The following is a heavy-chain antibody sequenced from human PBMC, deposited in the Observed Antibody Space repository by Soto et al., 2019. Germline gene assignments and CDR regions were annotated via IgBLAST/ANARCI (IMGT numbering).Heavy chain of an antibody. Sequence: GESLKISCQGSGYSFGAYWIGWVRQMPGKGLEWMGIIFPGDSDTRYRPSFQGQVTISVDRSINTAYLQWSSLKASDTAMYFCAGGGIIGTPHDYWGYGTQVTVSS. CDR2: IFPGDSDT. CDR3: AGGGIIGTPHDY. D-gene: IGHD1-7*01. V-gene: IGHV5-51*01. J-gene: IGHJ4*01. CDR1: GYSFGAYW.